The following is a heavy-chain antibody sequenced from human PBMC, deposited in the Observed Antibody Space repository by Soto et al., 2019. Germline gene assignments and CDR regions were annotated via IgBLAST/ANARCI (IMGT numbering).Heavy chain of an antibody. V-gene: IGHV4-30-4*01. J-gene: IGHJ4*02. D-gene: IGHD2-15*01. Sequence: QVQLQESGPGLVKPSQTLSLTCTVSGGSISSGNYYWSWIRQPPGKALEWIGFISYSGSTYYSTSLKSRVTISVDTSKSQFCLNLSFVTAADTAVYYCATMGTPATGLYFFDYWGQGSLVTVSS. CDR2: ISYSGST. CDR1: GGSISSGNYY. CDR3: ATMGTPATGLYFFDY.